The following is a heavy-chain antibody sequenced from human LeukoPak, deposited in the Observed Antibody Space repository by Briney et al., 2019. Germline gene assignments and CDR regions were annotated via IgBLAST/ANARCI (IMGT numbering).Heavy chain of an antibody. D-gene: IGHD6-13*01. Sequence: PGGSLRLSCAASGFIFTKYWMSWVRQAPGKGLEWVANIKEDGGEKYYVDSVKGRFTISRDNAKNSLYLQMNSLRVEDTAVYYCARGKFSSSRGISPFDYWGQGTLVTVSS. CDR1: GFIFTKYW. CDR2: IKEDGGEK. V-gene: IGHV3-7*01. J-gene: IGHJ4*02. CDR3: ARGKFSSSRGISPFDY.